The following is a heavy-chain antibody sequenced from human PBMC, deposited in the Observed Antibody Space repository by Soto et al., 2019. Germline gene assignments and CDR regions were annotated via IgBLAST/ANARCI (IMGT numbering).Heavy chain of an antibody. V-gene: IGHV4-30-4*01. Sequence: SETLSLTCTVSGGSISSGDYYWSWIRQPPGKGLEWIGYIYYSGSTYYNPSLKSRVTISVDTSKNQFSLKLSSVTAADTAVYYCARSGYSGYDKKSPPFPPYSCGGDCYVTWGQGTLVTVSS. CDR2: IYYSGST. CDR1: GGSISSGDYY. D-gene: IGHD2-21*02. J-gene: IGHJ4*02. CDR3: ARSGYSGYDKKSPPFPPYSCGGDCYVT.